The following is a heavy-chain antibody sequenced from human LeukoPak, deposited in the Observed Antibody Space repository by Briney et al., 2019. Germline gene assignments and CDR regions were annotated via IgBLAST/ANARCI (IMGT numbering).Heavy chain of an antibody. J-gene: IGHJ4*02. V-gene: IGHV3-7*01. CDR2: IKQDGSEK. CDR3: ASNPEGYYSSRIEFDY. CDR1: GFTFSSYW. Sequence: GGSLRLSCAASGFTFSSYWMSWVRQAPGKGLEWVANIKQDGSEKYYVDSVKGRFTISRDNAKNSLYLQMNSLRAEDTAVYYCASNPEGYYSSRIEFDYWGQGTPVTVSS. D-gene: IGHD3-22*01.